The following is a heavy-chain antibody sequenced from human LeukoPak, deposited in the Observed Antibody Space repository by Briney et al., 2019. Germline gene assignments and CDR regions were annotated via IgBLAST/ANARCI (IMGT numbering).Heavy chain of an antibody. D-gene: IGHD6-13*01. Sequence: PGGSLRLSCAASGFTFSSYAMHWVRQAPGKGLDYVSAISSNGGSTYYANSVKGRFTISRDNSKNTLYLQMGSLRAEDMAVYYCARDPAAYSSSWLFYFDYWGQGTLVTVSS. V-gene: IGHV3-64*01. CDR2: ISSNGGST. CDR1: GFTFSSYA. CDR3: ARDPAAYSSSWLFYFDY. J-gene: IGHJ4*02.